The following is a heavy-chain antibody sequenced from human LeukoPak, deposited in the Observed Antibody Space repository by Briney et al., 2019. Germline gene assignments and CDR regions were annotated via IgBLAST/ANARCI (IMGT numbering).Heavy chain of an antibody. CDR2: TYYRSKWYY. CDR3: ARAPHLSPTSDNRGGWFDP. CDR1: GDSVSTNSAA. J-gene: IGHJ5*02. Sequence: SQTLSLTCAISGDSVSTNSAAWNWIRQSPSRGLEWLGRTYYRSKWYYDYSESVKSRIAVNPDTSRNQFSLQLNSVTPEDTAVYYCARAPHLSPTSDNRGGWFDPWGQGTLVTVSS. D-gene: IGHD2-21*02. V-gene: IGHV6-1*01.